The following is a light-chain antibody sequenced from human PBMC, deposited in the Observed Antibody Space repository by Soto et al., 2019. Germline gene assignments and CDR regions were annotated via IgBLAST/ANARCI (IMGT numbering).Light chain of an antibody. V-gene: IGKV3-11*01. CDR3: QHFRNSVIT. J-gene: IGKJ5*01. CDR2: DAY. CDR1: QSFRSL. Sequence: VLTQSPVTLSLSPGETVTLSCRASQSFRSLLAWYQQKPGQAPKLLIYDAYNMATGIPSRFSGSGSGTDFTLSISRLEPEDFAVYYCQHFRNSVITFGQGTRLEIK.